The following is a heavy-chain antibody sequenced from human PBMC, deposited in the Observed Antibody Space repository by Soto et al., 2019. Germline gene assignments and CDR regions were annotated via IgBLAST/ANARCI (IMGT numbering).Heavy chain of an antibody. V-gene: IGHV4-38-2*01. CDR1: GYSISSGSS. Sequence: PSETLSLTCVVSGYSISSGSSWGWIRQPPGKGLEWIVSIHHSGITYYNPSLQSRLTISVDTSNNQFSLKLTSVTAADSAVYYCAKAVGSTRAHFDYWGQGTPVTVYS. J-gene: IGHJ4*02. CDR3: AKAVGSTRAHFDY. CDR2: IHHSGIT. D-gene: IGHD1-26*01.